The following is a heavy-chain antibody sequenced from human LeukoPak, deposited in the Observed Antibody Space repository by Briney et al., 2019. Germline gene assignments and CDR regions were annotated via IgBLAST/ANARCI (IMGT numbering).Heavy chain of an antibody. CDR1: GYTFTSYG. J-gene: IGHJ6*02. Sequence: ASVKVSCKASGYTFTSYGISWVRQAPGQGLEWMGWISAYNGNTNYAQKLQGRVTMTTDTSTSTAYMELRSLRSDDTAVYYRAREIHTPHCSGGSCYPYYYYYYGMDVWGQGTTVTVSS. V-gene: IGHV1-18*01. CDR3: AREIHTPHCSGGSCYPYYYYYYGMDV. D-gene: IGHD2-15*01. CDR2: ISAYNGNT.